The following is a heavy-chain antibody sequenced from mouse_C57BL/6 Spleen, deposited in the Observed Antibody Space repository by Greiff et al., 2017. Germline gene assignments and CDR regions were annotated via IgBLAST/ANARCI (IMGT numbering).Heavy chain of an antibody. D-gene: IGHD2-4*01. J-gene: IGHJ2*01. CDR3: ARSGNYDYDPYYFDY. V-gene: IGHV1-85*01. Sequence: VQLVESGPELVKPGASVKLSCKASGYTFTSYDINWVKQRPGQGLEWIGWIYPRDGSTKYNEKFKGQATLTVDTSSSTAYMELHSLTSEDSAVYFCARSGNYDYDPYYFDYWGQGTTLTVSS. CDR2: IYPRDGST. CDR1: GYTFTSYD.